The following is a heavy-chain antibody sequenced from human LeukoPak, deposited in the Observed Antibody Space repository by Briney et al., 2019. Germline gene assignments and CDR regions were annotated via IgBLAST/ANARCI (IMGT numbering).Heavy chain of an antibody. V-gene: IGHV3-48*01. CDR1: TFTFSTSG. D-gene: IGHD5-12*01. Sequence: PGGALRLSCVASTFTFSTSGMNWVRQAPGRGRGWVSYISGSSNAINYARSVKGRFTVSRDNAKNSLCLQMNSLRAEDTAVYYCATYSGYDRIFDYWGQGTLVTVSS. CDR3: ATYSGYDRIFDY. CDR2: ISGSSNAI. J-gene: IGHJ4*02.